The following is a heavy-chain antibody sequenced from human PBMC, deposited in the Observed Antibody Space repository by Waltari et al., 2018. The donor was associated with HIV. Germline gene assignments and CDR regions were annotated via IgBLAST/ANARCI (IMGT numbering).Heavy chain of an antibody. J-gene: IGHJ6*02. CDR3: SRLHYWAIFGMIPLAYYGMDV. CDR2: IKSRVNGYAT. Sequence: PXKGLEWIGRIKSRVNGYATGYAESVTGRFTITRNDSSNTAYLEMTSLETADTAVYYCSRLHYWAIFGMIPLAYYGMDVWGPGISVTVSS. V-gene: IGHV3-73*01. D-gene: IGHD3-3*01.